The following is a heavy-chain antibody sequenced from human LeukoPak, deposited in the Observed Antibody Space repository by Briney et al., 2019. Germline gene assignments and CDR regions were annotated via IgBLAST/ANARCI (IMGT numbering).Heavy chain of an antibody. V-gene: IGHV4-34*01. CDR3: ARVQWLVPGY. CDR1: GGSFSGYY. D-gene: IGHD6-19*01. J-gene: IGHJ4*02. CDR2: INHSGST. Sequence: SETLSLTCAVYGGSFSGYYWSWIRQPPGKGLEWIGEINHSGSTNYNPSLKSRVTISVDTSKNQFSLKLSSVTAADPAVYYCARVQWLVPGYWGQGTLVTVSS.